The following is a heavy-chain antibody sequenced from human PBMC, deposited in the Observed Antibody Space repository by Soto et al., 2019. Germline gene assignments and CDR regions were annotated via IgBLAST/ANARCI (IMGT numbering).Heavy chain of an antibody. D-gene: IGHD4-17*01. Sequence: GGSLRLSCAASGFTFDDYAMHWVRQAPGKGLEWVSGISWNSGSIGYADSVKGRFTISRDNAKNSLYLQMNSLRAEDTALYYCAKDISPMTTVVMGAFDIWGQGTMVTVSS. J-gene: IGHJ3*02. V-gene: IGHV3-9*01. CDR1: GFTFDDYA. CDR3: AKDISPMTTVVMGAFDI. CDR2: ISWNSGSI.